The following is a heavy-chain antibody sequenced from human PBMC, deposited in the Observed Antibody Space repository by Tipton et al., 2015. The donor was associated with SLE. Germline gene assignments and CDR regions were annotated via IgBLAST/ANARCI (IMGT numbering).Heavy chain of an antibody. D-gene: IGHD3-3*01. CDR3: ARDGSGYSYFDY. J-gene: IGHJ4*02. CDR2: MNPNSGNT. V-gene: IGHV1-18*01. Sequence: QVQLVQSGAEVKKPGASVKVSCKASGYTFTSYGISWVRQATGQGLEWMGWMNPNSGNTGYAQKLQGRVTMTTDTSTSTAYMELRSLRSDDTAVYYCARDGSGYSYFDYWGQGTLVTVSS. CDR1: GYTFTSYG.